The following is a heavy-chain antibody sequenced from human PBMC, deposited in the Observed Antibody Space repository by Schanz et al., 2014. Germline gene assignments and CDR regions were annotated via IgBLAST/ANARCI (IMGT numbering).Heavy chain of an antibody. V-gene: IGHV3-23*01. CDR2: ISGSGETT. CDR3: ARPLGPNYYYYGLDV. Sequence: EVQLLDSGGGLVQPGGSLRLSCAASGFTFSSYAMSWVRQAPGKGLEWVSAISGSGETTFYADSVKGRFTISRDNTENSLFLQMNSLRAEDTAVYYCARPLGPNYYYYGLDVWGQGTTVTVSS. CDR1: GFTFSSYA. J-gene: IGHJ6*02.